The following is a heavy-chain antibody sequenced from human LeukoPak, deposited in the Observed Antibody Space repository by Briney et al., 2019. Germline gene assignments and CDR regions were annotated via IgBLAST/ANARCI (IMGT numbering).Heavy chain of an antibody. J-gene: IGHJ3*02. CDR2: IYTSGST. CDR1: GGSISSGSYY. V-gene: IGHV4-61*02. Sequence: PSETLSLTCTVSGGSISSGSYYWSWIRQPAGKGLEWIGRIYTSGSTNYNPSLKSRVTISVDTSKNQFSLKLSSVTAADTAVYYCARAPVGGGYYYDSSGSDDAFDIWGQGTMVTVSS. CDR3: ARAPVGGGYYYDSSGSDDAFDI. D-gene: IGHD3-22*01.